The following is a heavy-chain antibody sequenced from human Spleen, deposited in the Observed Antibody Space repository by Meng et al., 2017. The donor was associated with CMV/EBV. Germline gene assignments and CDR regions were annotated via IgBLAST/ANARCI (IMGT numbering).Heavy chain of an antibody. J-gene: IGHJ2*01. CDR3: ARFVVVPARSYWYVDL. D-gene: IGHD2-2*01. V-gene: IGHV4-30-4*08. CDR1: SISSGDYY. CDR2: IYYRGST. Sequence: SISSGDYYWSWIRQPPGKGLEWIGYIYYRGSTYYNPSLKSRVTISVDTSKNQFSLKLSSVTAADTAVYYCARFVVVPARSYWYVDLWGRGTLVTVSS.